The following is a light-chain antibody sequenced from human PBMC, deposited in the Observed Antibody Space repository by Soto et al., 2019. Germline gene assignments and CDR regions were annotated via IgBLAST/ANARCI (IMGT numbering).Light chain of an antibody. Sequence: EIVLTQSPGTLSLSPGERATLSCRASQSVSSNYVAWYQQTPGQPPRLLIYGASSRATGIPDRFSGSESGTDFTLTISRLGPEDFAVYYCQQYGSSPPYTFGQGTKLEIK. V-gene: IGKV3-20*01. J-gene: IGKJ2*01. CDR1: QSVSSNY. CDR2: GAS. CDR3: QQYGSSPPYT.